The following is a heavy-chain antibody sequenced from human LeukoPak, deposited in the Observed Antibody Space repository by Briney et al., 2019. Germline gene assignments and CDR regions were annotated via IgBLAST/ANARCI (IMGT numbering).Heavy chain of an antibody. CDR2: ISAYNGNT. D-gene: IGHD3-22*01. V-gene: IGHV1-18*01. Sequence: ASVKVSCKASGYTFTSYGISWVRQAPGQGLEWMGWISAYNGNTNYAQKLQGRVTMTTDTSTSTAYMELRSLRSDDTAVYYRARETYYYDSSGPLDYWGQGTLVTVSS. J-gene: IGHJ4*02. CDR1: GYTFTSYG. CDR3: ARETYYYDSSGPLDY.